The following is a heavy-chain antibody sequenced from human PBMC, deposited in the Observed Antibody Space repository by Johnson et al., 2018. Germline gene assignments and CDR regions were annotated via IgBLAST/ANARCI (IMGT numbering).Heavy chain of an antibody. V-gene: IGHV3-11*01. Sequence: VQLVQSGGGLIQPGGSLRLSCAASGFTVSSNYMSWVRQAPGKGLEWVSYISISGSTIYYADSVKGRCTISRDNAKNSLYLQMNSLRAEDTAVYYCARDRYSVVVPAAGAFDIWGQGTMVTVSS. CDR3: ARDRYSVVVPAAGAFDI. D-gene: IGHD2-2*01. CDR1: GFTVSSNY. J-gene: IGHJ3*02. CDR2: ISISGSTI.